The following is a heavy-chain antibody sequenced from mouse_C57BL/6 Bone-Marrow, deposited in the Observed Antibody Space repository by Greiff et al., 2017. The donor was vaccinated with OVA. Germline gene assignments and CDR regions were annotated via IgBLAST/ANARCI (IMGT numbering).Heavy chain of an antibody. V-gene: IGHV1-20*01. CDR1: GYSFTGYF. Sequence: EVQLVESGPELVKPGDSVKISCKASGYSFTGYFMNWVMQSHGKSLEWIGRINPYNGDTFYNQKFKGKATLTVDKSSSTAHMELRSLTSEDSAVYYCARGTTVVGGDWCAYWGQGTLVTVSA. CDR3: ARGTTVVGGDWCAY. CDR2: INPYNGDT. D-gene: IGHD1-1*01. J-gene: IGHJ3*01.